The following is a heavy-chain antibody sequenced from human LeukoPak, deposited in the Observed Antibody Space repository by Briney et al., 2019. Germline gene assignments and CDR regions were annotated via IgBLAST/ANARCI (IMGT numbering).Heavy chain of an antibody. Sequence: PGGSLRLSCEASGFIVSTNYMSWVRQAPGKGLEWVSVIYRGGNTYYADSVKGRFSISRDNSKNTLFLQMNSLRADDTAVYYCATPGQWPVYFDYWGPGTQVTVSS. CDR2: IYRGGNT. CDR3: ATPGQWPVYFDY. D-gene: IGHD6-19*01. CDR1: GFIVSTNY. V-gene: IGHV3-53*01. J-gene: IGHJ4*02.